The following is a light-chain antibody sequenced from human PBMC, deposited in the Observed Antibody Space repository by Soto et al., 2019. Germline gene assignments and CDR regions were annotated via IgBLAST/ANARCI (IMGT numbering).Light chain of an antibody. V-gene: IGKV3-15*01. J-gene: IGKJ4*01. CDR1: QSVSSS. Sequence: EILMTQSPATLSVSPGERATLSCRASQSVSSSLAWYQQKPGQAPRLLIYGASTRATGVPARFSGSGSGTEFALTISSLPSEDFAVYYCQQCYNWPLTFGGGTKVEIK. CDR2: GAS. CDR3: QQCYNWPLT.